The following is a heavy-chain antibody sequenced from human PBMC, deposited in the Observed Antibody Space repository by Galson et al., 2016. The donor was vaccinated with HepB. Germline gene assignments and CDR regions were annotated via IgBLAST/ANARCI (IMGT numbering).Heavy chain of an antibody. D-gene: IGHD3-22*01. V-gene: IGHV3-23*01. J-gene: IGHJ4*02. CDR1: GFDFSASA. Sequence: SLRLSCAASGFDFSASAMTWVRQAPGKGLEWVSTMTATGGSRYYRDAVKGRFTILRDNSKETLYLQMNSLRPEDTAVYFCAKDHLRRSGFYGPDYWGQGTLVTVSS. CDR3: AKDHLRRSGFYGPDY. CDR2: MTATGGSR.